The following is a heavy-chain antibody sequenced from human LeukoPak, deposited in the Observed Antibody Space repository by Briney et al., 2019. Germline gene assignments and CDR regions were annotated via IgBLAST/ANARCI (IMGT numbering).Heavy chain of an antibody. V-gene: IGHV3-53*01. Sequence: PGGSLRLSCAASGFTVSSNYMSWVRQAPGKGLEWVSIIYSGGSTYYADSVKGRFTISRDNSKNTLCLQMNSLRAEDTAVYYCARSSPLPSPLWFGELSYFDYWGQGTLVTVSS. CDR3: ARSSPLPSPLWFGELSYFDY. CDR1: GFTVSSNY. CDR2: IYSGGST. D-gene: IGHD3-10*01. J-gene: IGHJ4*02.